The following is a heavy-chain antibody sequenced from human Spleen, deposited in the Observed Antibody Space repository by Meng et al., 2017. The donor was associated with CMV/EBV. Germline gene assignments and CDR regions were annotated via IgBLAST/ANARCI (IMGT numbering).Heavy chain of an antibody. Sequence: GSSGSGDYYWRWIRQRPGKGLEWIGYIYYSGSTCYNPSLKSRVTISVDTSKNQFSLKLSSVTAADTAVYYCASESCSSTSCTSGFDPWGQGTLVTVSS. D-gene: IGHD2-2*01. CDR1: GSSGSGDYY. V-gene: IGHV4-30-4*08. J-gene: IGHJ5*02. CDR2: IYYSGST. CDR3: ASESCSSTSCTSGFDP.